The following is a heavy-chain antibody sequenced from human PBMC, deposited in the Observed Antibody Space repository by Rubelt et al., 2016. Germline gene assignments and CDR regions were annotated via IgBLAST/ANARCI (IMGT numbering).Heavy chain of an antibody. J-gene: IGHJ4*02. CDR3: ARVSGSYYYFDY. Sequence: NWNGGCTGYADSVKGRFTISRDNAKNSLYLQMNSLRAEDTALYYCARVSGSYYYFDYWGQGTLVTVSS. V-gene: IGHV3-20*03. D-gene: IGHD1-26*01. CDR2: NWNGGCT.